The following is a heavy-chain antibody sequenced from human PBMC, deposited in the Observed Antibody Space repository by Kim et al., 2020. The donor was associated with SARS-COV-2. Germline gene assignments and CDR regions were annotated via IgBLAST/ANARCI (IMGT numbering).Heavy chain of an antibody. J-gene: IGHJ4*02. Sequence: NTGYSPQFQARVSITRDTSATTAYLELSGLRSEDTAVYYCAREAVAGSFDYWGQGTLVTVSS. CDR3: AREAVAGSFDY. V-gene: IGHV1-3*01. CDR2: NT. D-gene: IGHD6-19*01.